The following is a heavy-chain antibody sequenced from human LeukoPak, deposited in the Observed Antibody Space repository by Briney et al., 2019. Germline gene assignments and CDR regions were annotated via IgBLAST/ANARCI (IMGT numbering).Heavy chain of an antibody. J-gene: IGHJ4*02. CDR3: AGRAYDILTGYHPYYFDY. Sequence: AASVKVSCKASGGTFSSYAISWVRRAPGQGLEWMGGIIPIFGTANYAQKFQGRVTITADESTSTAYMELSSLRSEDTAVYYCAGRAYDILTGYHPYYFDYWGQGTLVTVSS. CDR1: GGTFSSYA. V-gene: IGHV1-69*01. D-gene: IGHD3-9*01. CDR2: IIPIFGTA.